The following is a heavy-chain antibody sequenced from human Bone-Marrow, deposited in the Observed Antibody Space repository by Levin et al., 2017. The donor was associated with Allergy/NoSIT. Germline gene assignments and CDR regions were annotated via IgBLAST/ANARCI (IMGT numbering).Heavy chain of an antibody. CDR1: GFTFNTYP. CDR2: ISSTGGST. Sequence: GGSLRLSCAASGFTFNTYPMHWVRQAPGKGLEYVSAISSTGGSTYYANSVKGRFTISRDNSKNTLYLQMGSLRAEDMAVYYCARDGSPYCTVGSCYPQYYFDYWGQGTLVTVSS. J-gene: IGHJ4*02. CDR3: ARDGSPYCTVGSCYPQYYFDY. V-gene: IGHV3-64*01. D-gene: IGHD2-15*01.